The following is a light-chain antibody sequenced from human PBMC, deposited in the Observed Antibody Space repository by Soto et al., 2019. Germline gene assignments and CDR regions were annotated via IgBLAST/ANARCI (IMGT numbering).Light chain of an antibody. V-gene: IGKV3-15*01. CDR3: QQSNNWPWT. Sequence: EIVLTQSPGTLSLSPGERATLSCRASQSVSGKLAWYQQNPGQAPRLLIYDASTRATGIPARFSGSGSGTEFTLTISSLQSEEFAVYYCQQSNNWPWTFGQGTKVDIK. CDR2: DAS. CDR1: QSVSGK. J-gene: IGKJ1*01.